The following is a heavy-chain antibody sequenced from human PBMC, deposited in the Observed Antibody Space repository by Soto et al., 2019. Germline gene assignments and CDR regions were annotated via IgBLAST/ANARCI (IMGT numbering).Heavy chain of an antibody. J-gene: IGHJ6*02. Sequence: QVQLVESGGGLVKPGGSLTLSCVASGFTFSDYYMAWIRQTPGKGLEWVSYTSVDGGDRFYADSGKGRFTISRDNARKSLSLQMNSLRDEDTAVYYCARPKGESMRYYHGMDVWGQGTTVIVSS. V-gene: IGHV3-11*01. CDR3: ARPKGESMRYYHGMDV. CDR2: TSVDGGDR. D-gene: IGHD3-16*01. CDR1: GFTFSDYY.